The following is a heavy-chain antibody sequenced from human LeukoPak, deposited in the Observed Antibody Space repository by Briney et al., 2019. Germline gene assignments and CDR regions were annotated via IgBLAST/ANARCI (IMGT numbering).Heavy chain of an antibody. V-gene: IGHV3-23*01. Sequence: SGGSLRLSCAASGFTFSSYAFSWVRQAPGKGLEWVSAISGSGDNTYYADSVKGRFTISRDNSKSTLYLQVNSLRAEGTAVYYCAKHGSGRYFDYWGQGTLVTVSS. J-gene: IGHJ4*02. CDR3: AKHGSGRYFDY. CDR2: ISGSGDNT. D-gene: IGHD6-19*01. CDR1: GFTFSSYA.